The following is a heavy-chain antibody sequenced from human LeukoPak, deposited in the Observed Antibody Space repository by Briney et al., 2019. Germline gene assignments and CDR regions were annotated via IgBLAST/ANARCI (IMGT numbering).Heavy chain of an antibody. Sequence: ASVKVSCKASGYTFTSYDINWVRQATGQGLEWMGWMNPNSGNTGYAQKFQGRVTMTRNTSISTAYMELSSLRSEDTAVYYCARDPTRYGTFDYWGQGTLVTVSS. CDR3: ARDPTRYGTFDY. D-gene: IGHD2-15*01. V-gene: IGHV1-8*01. J-gene: IGHJ4*02. CDR1: GYTFTSYD. CDR2: MNPNSGNT.